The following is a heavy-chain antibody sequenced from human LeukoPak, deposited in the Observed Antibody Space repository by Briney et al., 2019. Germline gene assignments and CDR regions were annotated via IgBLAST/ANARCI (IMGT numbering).Heavy chain of an antibody. J-gene: IGHJ4*02. CDR3: ARDLGSTSRRED. V-gene: IGHV4-59*01. D-gene: IGHD6-13*01. CDR1: GGSISHYY. CDR2: TYNSGNT. Sequence: SETLSLTCAVSGGSISHYYWSWIRQSPGKGLEWIGYTYNSGNTNYSPSLKGRVTILIDTSKNQFSLKLNSVTAADTAIYYCARDLGSTSRREDWGRGTLVTVSS.